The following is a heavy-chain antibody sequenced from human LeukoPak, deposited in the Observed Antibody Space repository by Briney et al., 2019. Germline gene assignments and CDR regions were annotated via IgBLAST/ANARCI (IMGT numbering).Heavy chain of an antibody. J-gene: IGHJ6*02. V-gene: IGHV3-48*03. CDR2: ISSSGSTI. Sequence: PGRSLRLSCAASGFXFSSYEINWVRQAPGKGLEWVSYISSSGSTIYYADSVKGRFTISRDNAKNSLYLQMNSLRAEDTAVYYCARDGLSCSSTSCYPYGMDVWGQGITVTVSS. CDR3: ARDGLSCSSTSCYPYGMDV. CDR1: GFXFSSYE. D-gene: IGHD2-2*01.